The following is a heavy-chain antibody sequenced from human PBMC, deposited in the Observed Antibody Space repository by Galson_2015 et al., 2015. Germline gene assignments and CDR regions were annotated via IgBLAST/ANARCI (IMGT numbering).Heavy chain of an antibody. Sequence: QSGAEVKKPGESLKISCKGSGYSFTSYRIGWVRQMPGKGLEWMGIIYPGDSDTRYSPSFQGQVTISADKSISTAYLQWSSLKASDTAMYYCARGRVGITMVQGVTTYFQHWGQGTLVTVSS. CDR2: IYPGDSDT. CDR1: GYSFTSYR. V-gene: IGHV5-51*01. J-gene: IGHJ1*01. CDR3: ARGRVGITMVQGVTTYFQH. D-gene: IGHD3-10*01.